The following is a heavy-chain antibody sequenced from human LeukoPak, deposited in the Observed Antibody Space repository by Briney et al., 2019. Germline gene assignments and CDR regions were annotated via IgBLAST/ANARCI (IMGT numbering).Heavy chain of an antibody. J-gene: IGHJ4*02. CDR3: AREGIAAGSGN. V-gene: IGHV3-21*01. D-gene: IGHD6-13*01. CDR1: GFTFSSYS. CDR2: ISSSSSYI. Sequence: GGSLRLPCAASGFTFSSYSMNWVRQAPGKGLEWVSSISSSSSYIYYADSVKGRFTISRDNAKNSLYLQMNSLRAEDTAVYYCAREGIAAGSGNWGQGTLVTVSS.